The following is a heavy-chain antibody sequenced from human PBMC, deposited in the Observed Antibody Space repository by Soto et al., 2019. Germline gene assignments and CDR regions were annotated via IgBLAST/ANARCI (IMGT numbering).Heavy chain of an antibody. Sequence: SDTLSLTCAVSGDTISTGGYSWAWIRQPPGKALEWIGHTYHSGNPYYNPSLKSRVIIAVDTSKNQFSLNLSSVSAADTAVYYCARHLANHGGDCLDPWGQGTLVTVSS. J-gene: IGHJ5*02. CDR3: ARHLANHGGDCLDP. CDR1: GDTISTGGYS. CDR2: TYHSGNP. V-gene: IGHV4-30-2*01. D-gene: IGHD3-10*01.